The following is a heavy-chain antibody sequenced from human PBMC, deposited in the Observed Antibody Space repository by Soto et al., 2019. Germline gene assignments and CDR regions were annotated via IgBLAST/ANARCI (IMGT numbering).Heavy chain of an antibody. Sequence: GASVKVSCKTSGFTFTNSAVQWVRQARGQSLEWIGWIIVGSGKNKCAQKIQERLTITRDISTSTVYMELSSLNSEDTAVYYCAAELYELGDCCHFDYWGQGTLVTVSS. CDR2: IIVGSGKN. CDR3: AAELYELGDCCHFDY. CDR1: GFTFTNSA. V-gene: IGHV1-58*01. D-gene: IGHD2-21*02. J-gene: IGHJ4*02.